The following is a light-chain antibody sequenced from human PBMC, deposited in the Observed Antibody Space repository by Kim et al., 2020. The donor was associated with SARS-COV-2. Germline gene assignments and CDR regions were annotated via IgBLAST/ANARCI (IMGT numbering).Light chain of an antibody. Sequence: GQSVTISYTGTSSDVGGYNYVSWYQQLPGKAPKLMIYEVSKRPSGVPDRFSGSKSGNTASLTVSGLQAEDEADYYCSSYAGSNNYVFGTGTKVTVL. CDR2: EVS. CDR3: SSYAGSNNYV. V-gene: IGLV2-8*01. CDR1: SSDVGGYNY. J-gene: IGLJ1*01.